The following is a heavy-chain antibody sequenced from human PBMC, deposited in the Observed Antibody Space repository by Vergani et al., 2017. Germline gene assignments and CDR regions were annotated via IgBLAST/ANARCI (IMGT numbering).Heavy chain of an antibody. CDR1: GGSFSGYY. CDR2: INHSGST. J-gene: IGHJ4*02. Sequence: QVQLQQWGAGLLKPSETLSLTCAVYGGSFSGYYWSWIRQPPGKGLEWIGEINHSGSTNYNPSLKSRVTISVDTSKNQFSLTLISVTAAYTAVYYCARTNGQRHIVVVTATALFDYWGQGTLVTVSS. CDR3: ARTNGQRHIVVVTATALFDY. D-gene: IGHD2-21*02. V-gene: IGHV4-34*01.